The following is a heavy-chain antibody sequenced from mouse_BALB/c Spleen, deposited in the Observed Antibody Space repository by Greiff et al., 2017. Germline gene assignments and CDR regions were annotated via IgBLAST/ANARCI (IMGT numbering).Heavy chain of an antibody. CDR3: ARNGIYAMDY. J-gene: IGHJ4*01. CDR2: IYPGDGST. V-gene: IGHV1S56*01. CDR1: GYTFTSYY. Sequence: VQLQQSGPELVKPGASVKMSCKASGYTFTSYYIHWVKQRPGQGLEWIGWIYPGDGSTKYNEKFKGKTTLTADKSSSTAYMLLSSLTSEDSAIYFCARNGIYAMDYWGQGTSVTVSS.